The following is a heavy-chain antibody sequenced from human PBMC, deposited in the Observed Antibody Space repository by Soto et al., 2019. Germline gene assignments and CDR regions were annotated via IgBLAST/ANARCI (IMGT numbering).Heavy chain of an antibody. CDR2: INHSGST. CDR1: GGSLSGYY. Sequence: PSETLSLTCAVYGGSLSGYYWSWIRQPPGKGLEWIGEINHSGSTNYNPSLKSRVTISVDTSKNQFYLKLSSVTAADTAVYYCARGRRSSSWHQNWFGPRGHVTAFTVS. V-gene: IGHV4-34*01. D-gene: IGHD6-13*01. CDR3: ARGRRSSSWHQNWFGP. J-gene: IGHJ5*02.